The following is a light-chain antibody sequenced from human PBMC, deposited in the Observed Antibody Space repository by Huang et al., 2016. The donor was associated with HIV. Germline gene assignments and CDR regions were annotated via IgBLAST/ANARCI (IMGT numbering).Light chain of an antibody. CDR3: QQSYSAPALT. CDR2: TAS. CDR1: QSISRY. J-gene: IGKJ4*01. Sequence: DIEMTQSPSSLSASVGDRVTITCWARQSISRYLHWYQQKPGKAPKLLIHTASSLQSGVQSRLSGSGSGTDFTLTISSLQPDDFATYYCQQSYSAPALTFGGGTKVDIK. V-gene: IGKV1-39*01.